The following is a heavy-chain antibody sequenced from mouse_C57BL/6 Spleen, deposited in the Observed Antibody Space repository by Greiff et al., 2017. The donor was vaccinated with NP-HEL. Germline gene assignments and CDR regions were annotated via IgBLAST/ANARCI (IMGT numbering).Heavy chain of an antibody. CDR3: AREEVYDYDYFDY. V-gene: IGHV3-6*01. D-gene: IGHD2-4*01. J-gene: IGHJ2*01. CDR2: ISYDGSN. CDR1: GYSITSGYY. Sequence: EVQLQESGPGLVKPSQSLSLTCSVTGYSITSGYYWNWIRQFPGNKLEWMGYISYDGSNNYNPSLKNRISITRDTSKNQFFLKLNSVTTEDTATYYCAREEVYDYDYFDYGGQGTTLTVSS.